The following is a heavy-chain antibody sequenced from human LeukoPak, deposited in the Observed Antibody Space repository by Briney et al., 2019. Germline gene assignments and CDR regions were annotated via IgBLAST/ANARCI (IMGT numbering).Heavy chain of an antibody. CDR2: ISSSSSYI. Sequence: GGSLRLSCAASGFTFSSYSMNWVRQAPGKGLEWVSSISSSSSYIYYADSVKGRFTISRDNAKNSLYLQMNSLRAEDTAVYYCAREDFVALAYYFDYWGQGTLVTVSS. J-gene: IGHJ4*02. V-gene: IGHV3-21*01. D-gene: IGHD6-19*01. CDR1: GFTFSSYS. CDR3: AREDFVALAYYFDY.